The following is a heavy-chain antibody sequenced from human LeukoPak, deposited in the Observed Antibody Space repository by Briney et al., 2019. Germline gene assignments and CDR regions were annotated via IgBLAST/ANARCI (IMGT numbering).Heavy chain of an antibody. J-gene: IGHJ4*02. CDR2: IKEDGSEK. CDR1: GFTFSSYC. V-gene: IGHV3-7*04. D-gene: IGHD3-22*01. CDR3: ARIVVAGFED. Sequence: GGSLRVSCAASGFTFSSYCMSWVRQSPGKGLEWVANIKEDGSEKYYLDSVKGRFTISRDNAKNSLYLQMNSLRAEDTAVYSCARIVVAGFEDCGQGTLVTVSS.